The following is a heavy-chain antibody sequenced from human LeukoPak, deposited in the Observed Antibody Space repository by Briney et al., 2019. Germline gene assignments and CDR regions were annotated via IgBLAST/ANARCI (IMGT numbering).Heavy chain of an antibody. J-gene: IGHJ6*04. D-gene: IGHD3-10*01. V-gene: IGHV1-69*06. CDR2: IIPIFGTA. Sequence: ASVKVSRKASGGTFSSYAISWVRQAPGQGLGWMGGIIPIFGTANYAQKFQGRVTITADKSTSTAYMELSSLRSEDTAVYYCARGSLLWFGELLRYYGMDVWGKGTTVTVSS. CDR3: ARGSLLWFGELLRYYGMDV. CDR1: GGTFSSYA.